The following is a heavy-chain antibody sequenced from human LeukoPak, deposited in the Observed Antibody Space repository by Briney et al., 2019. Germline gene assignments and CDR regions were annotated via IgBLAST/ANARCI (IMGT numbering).Heavy chain of an antibody. CDR3: ARDSLKRYCSSTSCYWFDP. CDR1: GDSVSSNSAA. J-gene: IGHJ5*02. Sequence: SQTLSLTCAISGDSVSSNSAAWNWLRQSPSRGLEWLGRTYYRSKWYNDYAVSVKSRITINPDTSKNQFSLQLSSVTPEDTAVYYCARDSLKRYCSSTSCYWFDPWGQGTLVTVSS. D-gene: IGHD2-2*01. V-gene: IGHV6-1*01. CDR2: TYYRSKWYN.